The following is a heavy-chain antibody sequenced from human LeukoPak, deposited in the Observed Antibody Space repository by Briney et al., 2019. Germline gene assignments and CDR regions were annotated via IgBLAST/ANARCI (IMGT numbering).Heavy chain of an antibody. CDR1: GGTFSSYA. J-gene: IGHJ6*02. V-gene: IGHV1-69*04. CDR3: ASDLTRDGYNHDIRYGMDV. D-gene: IGHD5-24*01. CDR2: IIPIFRIA. Sequence: ASVKVSCKASGGTFSSYAISWVRQAPGQGLEWMGRIIPIFRIANYAQKFQGRVTITADKSTSTAYMELSSLRSEDTAVYYCASDLTRDGYNHDIRYGMDVWGQGTTVTVSS.